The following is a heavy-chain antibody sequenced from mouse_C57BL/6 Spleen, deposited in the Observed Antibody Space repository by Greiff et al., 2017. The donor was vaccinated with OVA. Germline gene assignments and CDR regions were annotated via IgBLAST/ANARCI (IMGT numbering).Heavy chain of an antibody. CDR1: GYTFTSYT. CDR2: LNPSSGYP. CDR3: AREEDYYDAMDY. J-gene: IGHJ4*01. Sequence: QVQLQQSGAELARPGASVKMSCKASGYTFTSYTMHWVKQRPGQGLEWIGYLNPSSGYPKYNQKFKDKATLTADKSSWTACMQLSSLTSEDSAVYYGAREEDYYDAMDYWGQGTSVTVSS. V-gene: IGHV1-4*01.